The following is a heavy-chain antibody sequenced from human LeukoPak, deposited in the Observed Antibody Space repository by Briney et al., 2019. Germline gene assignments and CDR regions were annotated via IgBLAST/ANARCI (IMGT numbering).Heavy chain of an antibody. CDR3: ARGEYYYYYYMDV. V-gene: IGHV4-59*01. J-gene: IGHJ6*03. CDR1: GGSISSNY. Sequence: PSETLSLTCTVSGGSISSNYWSWIRQPPGKGLEWIGYIYYSGSTNYNPSLKSRVTISVDTSKNQFSLKLSSVTAADTAVYYCARGEYYYYYYMDVWGKGTTVTVSS. CDR2: IYYSGST.